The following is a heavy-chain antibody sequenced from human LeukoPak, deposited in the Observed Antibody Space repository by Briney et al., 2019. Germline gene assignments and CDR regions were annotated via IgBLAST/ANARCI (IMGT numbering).Heavy chain of an antibody. J-gene: IGHJ4*02. CDR2: IYYSGST. CDR1: GGSISSGGFY. CDR3: ARVGGDGYNADY. Sequence: SETLSLTCTVSGGSISSGGFYWSWIRQHPRKGLEWIGYIYYSGSTYYNPSLKSRLTISVDTSKNQFSLNLTSVTAADTAVYYCARVGGDGYNADYWGQGILVTVSS. V-gene: IGHV4-31*03. D-gene: IGHD5-24*01.